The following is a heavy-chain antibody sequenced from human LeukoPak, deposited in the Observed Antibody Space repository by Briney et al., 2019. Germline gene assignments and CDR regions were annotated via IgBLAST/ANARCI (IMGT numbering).Heavy chain of an antibody. Sequence: PGASLSLSCAASGFTFSSYAMSWVRQAPGKGLEWVSAISGSGGSTYYADSVKGRFTISKDNSKNTLYLQMDSLRAEDTAVYYCAKDLAITMIVVGLFDYWGQGTLVTVSS. V-gene: IGHV3-23*01. CDR3: AKDLAITMIVVGLFDY. CDR2: ISGSGGST. J-gene: IGHJ4*02. CDR1: GFTFSSYA. D-gene: IGHD3-22*01.